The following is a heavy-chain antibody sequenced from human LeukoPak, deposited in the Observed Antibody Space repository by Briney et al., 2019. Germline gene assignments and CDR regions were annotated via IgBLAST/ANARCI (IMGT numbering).Heavy chain of an antibody. CDR1: GFTFSSYW. D-gene: IGHD3-10*01. CDR3: AKEGGSSGRDGFDI. CDR2: ISWNSGSI. Sequence: GGSLRLSCAASGFTFSSYWMHWVRQAPGKGLEWVSGISWNSGSIGYADSVKGRFTISRDNAKNSLYLQMNSLRAEDTALYYCAKEGGSSGRDGFDIWGQGTMVTVSS. V-gene: IGHV3-9*01. J-gene: IGHJ3*02.